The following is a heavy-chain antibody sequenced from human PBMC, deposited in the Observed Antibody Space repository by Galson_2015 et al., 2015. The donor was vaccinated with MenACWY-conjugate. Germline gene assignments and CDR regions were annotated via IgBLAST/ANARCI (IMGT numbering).Heavy chain of an antibody. V-gene: IGHV2-5*02. Sequence: PALVKPTQTLTLTCTFSGFSLRTSAGGVGWIRQPPGKALEWLVLFYWDDGKRYNPSLQIRLNITKDNSKTQVVLTMTNMDPVDAATYYCAQGDVFDIWGQGTLVTVSS. J-gene: IGHJ3*02. CDR1: GFSLRTSAGG. CDR2: FYWDDGK. CDR3: AQGDVFDI.